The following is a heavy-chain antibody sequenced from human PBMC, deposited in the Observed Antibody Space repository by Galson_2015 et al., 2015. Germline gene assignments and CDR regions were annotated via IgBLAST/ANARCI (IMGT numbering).Heavy chain of an antibody. CDR3: ARSGGVGRKGGTAMVFYYYGMDV. V-gene: IGHV3-11*01. CDR2: ISSSGSTI. J-gene: IGHJ6*02. CDR1: GFTFSDYY. Sequence: SLRLSCAASGFTFSDYYMSWIRQAPGKGLEWVSYISSSGSTIYYADSVKGRFTISRDNAKSSLYLQMNSLRAEDTAVYYCARSGGVGRKGGTAMVFYYYGMDVWGQGTTVTVSS. D-gene: IGHD5-18*01.